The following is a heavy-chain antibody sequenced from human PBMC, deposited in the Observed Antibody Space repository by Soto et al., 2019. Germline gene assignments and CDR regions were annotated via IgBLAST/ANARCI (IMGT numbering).Heavy chain of an antibody. CDR1: GFTFSSYG. CDR2: ISYDGSNK. CDR3: AKDLLVAGPFDAFDI. Sequence: GGSLTLSCAASGFTFSSYGMHWIRQAPGKGLEWVAVISYDGSNKYYADSVKGRFTISRDNSKNTLYLQMNSLRAEDTAVYYCAKDLLVAGPFDAFDIWGQGTMVTVSS. V-gene: IGHV3-30*18. D-gene: IGHD6-19*01. J-gene: IGHJ3*02.